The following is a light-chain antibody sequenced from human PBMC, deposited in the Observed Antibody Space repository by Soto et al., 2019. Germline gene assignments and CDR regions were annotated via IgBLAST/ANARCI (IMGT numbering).Light chain of an antibody. CDR2: GAS. CDR1: QTVGSY. V-gene: IGKV3-11*01. CDR3: QQHSNSPRK. Sequence: FVLTQYPASLSLSPGNRAALSCRASQTVGSYLAWYQQKPGQSPRLLIYGASTRATGIPTRFSGSGSGTDFTLTISSLEPEDFAVYYCQQHSNSPRKFGQGTKVDIK. J-gene: IGKJ1*01.